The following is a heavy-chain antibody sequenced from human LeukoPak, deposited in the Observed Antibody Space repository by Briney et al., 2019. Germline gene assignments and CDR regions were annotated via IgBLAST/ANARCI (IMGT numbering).Heavy chain of an antibody. CDR2: INSDGSTI. CDR1: GFTFSSYS. Sequence: GGSLRLSCVASGFTFSSYSMTWVRQAPGKGLDWVGNINSDGSTINYGDSVKGRFTFSRDNAKNSLYLQMNSLRAEDTAVFYCARDSGSNALDIWGQGTMVTVSS. D-gene: IGHD5-12*01. CDR3: ARDSGSNALDI. V-gene: IGHV3-7*01. J-gene: IGHJ3*02.